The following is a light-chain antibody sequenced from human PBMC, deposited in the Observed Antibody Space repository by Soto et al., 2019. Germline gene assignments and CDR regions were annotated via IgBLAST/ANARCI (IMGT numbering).Light chain of an antibody. V-gene: IGKV3-20*01. Sequence: EIVLTQSRETLSLSPGERATLSCRASQSVGSYLAWYQQKPGQTPRLLIYDASNRATAIPDRFSGSGSGTDFTLSISRLEPEDSAVYYCQQYGSSPMYTFGQGTKVDIK. CDR1: QSVGSY. CDR3: QQYGSSPMYT. J-gene: IGKJ2*01. CDR2: DAS.